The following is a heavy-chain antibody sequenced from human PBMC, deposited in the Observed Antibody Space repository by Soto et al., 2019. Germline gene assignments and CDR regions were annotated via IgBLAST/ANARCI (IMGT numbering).Heavy chain of an antibody. Sequence: PSETLSLTCTVSGGSIVSGNYYWAWIRQSPEMVLEWIGTIYSGGSTFHNPSLKSRVSMSVDTSRNHFSLYLSSVTVADTALYQCARKKVMVSTTWFDNWGRGNMVTDSS. D-gene: IGHD2-15*01. CDR1: GGSIVSGNYY. CDR2: IYSGGST. CDR3: ARKKVMVSTTWFDN. V-gene: IGHV4-39*02. J-gene: IGHJ4*02.